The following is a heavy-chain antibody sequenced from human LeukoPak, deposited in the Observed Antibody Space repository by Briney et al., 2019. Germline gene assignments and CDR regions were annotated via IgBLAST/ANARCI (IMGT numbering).Heavy chain of an antibody. Sequence: SETLSLTCTVSGGSIRSYWSWIRQPAGKGLEWIGRIYGSGSTDYNPSLKSRVTMSIDTSKNQFSLNLISVTAADTAVYYCARASPPDCTNGVCSAYNIDYWGQGTLVTVSS. D-gene: IGHD2-8*01. J-gene: IGHJ4*02. V-gene: IGHV4-4*07. CDR1: GGSIRSY. CDR3: ARASPPDCTNGVCSAYNIDY. CDR2: IYGSGST.